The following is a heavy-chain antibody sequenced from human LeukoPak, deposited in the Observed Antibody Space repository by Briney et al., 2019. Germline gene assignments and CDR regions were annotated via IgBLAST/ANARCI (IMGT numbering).Heavy chain of an antibody. D-gene: IGHD1-26*01. V-gene: IGHV4-31*03. CDR2: IYYSGST. J-gene: IGHJ4*02. CDR3: AREGGRDGWELRAYFDY. CDR1: GGSISSGGYY. Sequence: SQTLSLTCTVSGGSISSGGYYWSWIRQHPGKGLEWIGYIYYSGSTYYNPSLKSRVTISVDTSKNQFSLKLSSVTAADTAVYYCAREGGRDGWELRAYFDYWGQGTLVTVSS.